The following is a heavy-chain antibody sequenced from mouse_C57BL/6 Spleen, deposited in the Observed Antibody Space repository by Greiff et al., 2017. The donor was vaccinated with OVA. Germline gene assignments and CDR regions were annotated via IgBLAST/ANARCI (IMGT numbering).Heavy chain of an antibody. D-gene: IGHD2-10*02. CDR1: GYTFTNYW. CDR3: AREGYGNYVDYAMDY. V-gene: IGHV1-63*01. CDR2: IYPGGGYT. J-gene: IGHJ4*01. Sequence: QVQLQQSGAELVRPGTSVKMSCKASGYTFTNYWIGWAKQRPGHGLEWIGDIYPGGGYTNYNEKFKGKATLTADKSSSTAYMQFSSLTSEDSAIYYCAREGYGNYVDYAMDYWGQGTSVTVSS.